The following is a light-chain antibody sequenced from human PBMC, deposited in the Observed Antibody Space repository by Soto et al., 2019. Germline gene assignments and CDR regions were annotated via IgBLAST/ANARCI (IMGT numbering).Light chain of an antibody. CDR3: HQYNNWPPYT. Sequence: EVVMTQSPATLSMSPGERATLSCRASQSIGSSLAWYQQKPGQAPRLLIYDASTRATDIPARFSGSGSGTEFTLTINSLQSEDFAVYYCHQYNNWPPYTFGQGTRLEIK. J-gene: IGKJ5*01. CDR1: QSIGSS. V-gene: IGKV3-15*01. CDR2: DAS.